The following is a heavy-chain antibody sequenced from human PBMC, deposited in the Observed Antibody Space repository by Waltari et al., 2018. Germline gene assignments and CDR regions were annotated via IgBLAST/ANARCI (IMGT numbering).Heavy chain of an antibody. CDR1: GYTFTGYY. CDR3: AREVGYSSGPFDP. Sequence: QVQLVQSGAEVKKPGASVKVSCKASGYTFTGYYMHWVRQAPGQGLEWMGRINPNSGGTNYAQKCQGRVTMTRDTSISTAYMELSRLRSDDTAVYYCAREVGYSSGPFDPWGQGTLVTVSS. J-gene: IGHJ5*02. CDR2: INPNSGGT. V-gene: IGHV1-2*06. D-gene: IGHD6-19*01.